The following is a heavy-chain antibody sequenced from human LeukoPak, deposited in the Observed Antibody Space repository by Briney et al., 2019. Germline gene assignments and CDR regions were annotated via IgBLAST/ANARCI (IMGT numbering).Heavy chain of an antibody. CDR2: IYHSGST. V-gene: IGHV4-30-2*01. CDR1: GGSISSGGYS. Sequence: SSETLSLTCAVSGGSISSGGYSWSWIRLPPGKGLEWIGYIYHSGSTYYNPSLKSRVTISVDRSKNQFSLKLSSVTAADTAVYYCARGSALAPDAFDIWGQGTMVTVSS. J-gene: IGHJ3*02. CDR3: ARGSALAPDAFDI.